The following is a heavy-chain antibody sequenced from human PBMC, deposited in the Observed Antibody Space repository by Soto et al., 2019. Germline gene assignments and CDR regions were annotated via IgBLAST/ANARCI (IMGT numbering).Heavy chain of an antibody. J-gene: IGHJ5*02. Sequence: EVQLVESGGGLVKPGGSLRLSCAASGFTFSSYSMNWVRQAPGKGLEWVSSISSSSSYIYYADSVKGRFTISRDNAKNSLYLLMNSLRAEDTAVYYCAREAGTPHWFDPWGQGTLVTVST. D-gene: IGHD1-1*01. CDR2: ISSSSSYI. CDR3: AREAGTPHWFDP. V-gene: IGHV3-21*01. CDR1: GFTFSSYS.